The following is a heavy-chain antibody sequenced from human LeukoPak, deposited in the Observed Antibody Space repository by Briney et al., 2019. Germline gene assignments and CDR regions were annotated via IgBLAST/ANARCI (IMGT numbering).Heavy chain of an antibody. CDR2: IYHSGST. V-gene: IGHV4-38-2*02. J-gene: IGHJ4*02. CDR3: ARDYSFGRLAHFDY. CDR1: GYSISSGYY. D-gene: IGHD3-10*01. Sequence: SETLSLTCAVSGYSISSGYYWGWIRQPPGKGLEWIGSIYHSGSTYYNPSLKSRVTISVDTSKNQFSLKLSSVTAADTAVYYCARDYSFGRLAHFDYWGQGTLVTVSS.